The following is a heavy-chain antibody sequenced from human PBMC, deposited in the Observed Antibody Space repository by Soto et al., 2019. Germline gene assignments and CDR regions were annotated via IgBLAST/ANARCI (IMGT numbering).Heavy chain of an antibody. CDR2: IYSGGNT. CDR1: GFSVSSNY. Sequence: EVQLVETGGGLIQPGGSLRLSCAASGFSVSSNYMSWVRQAPGKGLERVSVIYSGGNTHYADSVKGRFTISRDNPKNTLNLQMNSLRAEDTAVYYCARDHGDYEDYWGQGTLVTVSS. D-gene: IGHD4-17*01. J-gene: IGHJ4*02. CDR3: ARDHGDYEDY. V-gene: IGHV3-53*02.